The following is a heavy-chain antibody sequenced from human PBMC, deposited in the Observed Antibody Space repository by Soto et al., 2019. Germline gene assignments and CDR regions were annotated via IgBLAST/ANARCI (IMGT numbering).Heavy chain of an antibody. CDR1: GFTFSSYA. D-gene: IGHD3-22*01. J-gene: IGHJ4*02. CDR2: ISGSGGST. CDR3: AKDPRITMIVVVNLFDY. V-gene: IGHV3-23*01. Sequence: GGSLRLSCAASGFTFSSYAMSWVRQAPGKELEWVSAISGSGGSTYYADSVKGRFTISRDNSKNTLYLQMNSLRAEDTAVYYCAKDPRITMIVVVNLFDYWGQGTLVTVSS.